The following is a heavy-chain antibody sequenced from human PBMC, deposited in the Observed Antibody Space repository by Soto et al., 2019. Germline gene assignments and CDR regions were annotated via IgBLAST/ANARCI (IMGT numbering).Heavy chain of an antibody. V-gene: IGHV4-34*01. CDR3: ARAPSSDYGGNPDDY. J-gene: IGHJ4*02. CDR2: INHSGST. CDR1: GGSFSGYY. Sequence: PSETLSLTCAVYGGSFSGYYWSWIRQPPGKGLEWIGEINHSGSTNYNPSLKSRVTISVDTSKNQFSLKLSSVTAADTAVYYCARAPSSDYGGNPDDYWGQGTLVTVSS. D-gene: IGHD4-17*01.